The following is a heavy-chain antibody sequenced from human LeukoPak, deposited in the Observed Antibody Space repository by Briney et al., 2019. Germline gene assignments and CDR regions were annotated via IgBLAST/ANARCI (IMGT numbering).Heavy chain of an antibody. CDR1: GFTFSSYE. V-gene: IGHV3-48*03. Sequence: PGGSLRLSCAASGFTFSSYEMNWVRQAPEKGLEWVSYISSSGSTIYYADSVKGRFTISRDNAKNSLYLQMNSLRAEDTAVYYCAKKDAAGNSYYYYGMDVWGQGTTVTVSS. D-gene: IGHD6-13*01. CDR2: ISSSGSTI. CDR3: AKKDAAGNSYYYYGMDV. J-gene: IGHJ6*02.